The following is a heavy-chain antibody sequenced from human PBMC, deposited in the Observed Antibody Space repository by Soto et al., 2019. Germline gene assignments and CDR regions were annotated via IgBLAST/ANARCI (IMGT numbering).Heavy chain of an antibody. D-gene: IGHD3-10*01. CDR1: GFTVSSNY. V-gene: IGHV3-66*02. CDR3: ARDLGSYYVSGSYYN. Sequence: GGSLRLSCAASGFTVSSNYMSWVRQAPGKGMEWVSVIYSGGSTYYADSVKGRFTISRDNSKKTLYLQMNSLRAEDTAVYYCARDLGSYYVSGSYYNWSQGTLVTVSS. CDR2: IYSGGST. J-gene: IGHJ4*02.